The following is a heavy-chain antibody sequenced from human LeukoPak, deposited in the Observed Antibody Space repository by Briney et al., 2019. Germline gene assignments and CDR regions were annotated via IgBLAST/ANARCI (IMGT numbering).Heavy chain of an antibody. Sequence: GGSLRLSCEASGVAFSSYVTSWVRQAPGKRPEWVSGISGSGGGTYYADSVKGRFAISRDNSKNTLYLQMNSLRAEDTAVYYCARDGSPRYSSSSHDYWGQGTLVTVSS. CDR3: ARDGSPRYSSSSHDY. CDR2: ISGSGGGT. J-gene: IGHJ4*02. V-gene: IGHV3-23*01. D-gene: IGHD6-6*01. CDR1: GVAFSSYV.